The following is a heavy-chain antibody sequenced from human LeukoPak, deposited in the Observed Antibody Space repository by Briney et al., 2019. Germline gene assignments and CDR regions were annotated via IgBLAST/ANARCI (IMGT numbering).Heavy chain of an antibody. CDR1: GFTVSSNS. CDR2: IYSDNT. CDR3: ARGYYDILNAFDI. V-gene: IGHV3-53*01. Sequence: GGSLRLSCTVSGFTVSSNSMSWVRQAPGKGLEWVSFIYSDNTHYSDSVKGRFTISRDNAKNSLYLQMNSLRAEDTAVYYCARGYYDILNAFDIWGQGTMVTVSS. D-gene: IGHD3-9*01. J-gene: IGHJ3*02.